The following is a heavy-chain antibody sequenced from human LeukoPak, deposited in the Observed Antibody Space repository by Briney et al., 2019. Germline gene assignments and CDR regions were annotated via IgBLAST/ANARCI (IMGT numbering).Heavy chain of an antibody. Sequence: ASVKVSCKASGYTFTNYDINWVRQATGQGLEWMGWMNPDSGNTGFAQKFQGRVTMTRNTSINAAYMELSSLRSEDTAVYYCATDSMTTVTQQLGGRYWGQGTLVTVSS. J-gene: IGHJ4*02. D-gene: IGHD4-11*01. CDR1: GYTFTNYD. CDR2: MNPDSGNT. CDR3: ATDSMTTVTQQLGGRY. V-gene: IGHV1-8*01.